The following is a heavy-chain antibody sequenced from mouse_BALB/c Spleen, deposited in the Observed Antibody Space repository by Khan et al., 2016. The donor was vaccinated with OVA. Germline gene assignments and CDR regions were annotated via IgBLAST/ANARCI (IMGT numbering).Heavy chain of an antibody. CDR2: IYPGTGSI. CDR1: GYIFTSYW. D-gene: IGHD2-1*01. J-gene: IGHJ3*01. V-gene: IGHV1S132*01. CDR3: ARGSSFGNYFDY. Sequence: QVQLKQSGGDLVRPGASVKLSCKTSGYIFTSYWIHWVKQWSGQGLEWITRIYPGTGSIYYNENFKDKATLTADISSSTAYMQLGSLKSEDSAVYLCARGSSFGNYFDYWGQGTLVTVSA.